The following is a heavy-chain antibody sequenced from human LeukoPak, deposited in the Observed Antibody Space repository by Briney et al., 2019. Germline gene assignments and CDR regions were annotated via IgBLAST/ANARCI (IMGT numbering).Heavy chain of an antibody. CDR2: ISGSGGST. V-gene: IGHV3-23*01. CDR1: GFTFSSYG. J-gene: IGHJ4*02. D-gene: IGHD2-15*01. CDR3: ARAPIVVAFLDY. Sequence: QSGGSLRLSCAASGFTFSSYGMSWVRQAPGKGLEWVSAISGSGGSTYYADSVKGRFTISRDNSKNSLYLQMNSLRAEDTAVYYCARAPIVVAFLDYWGQGTLVTVSS.